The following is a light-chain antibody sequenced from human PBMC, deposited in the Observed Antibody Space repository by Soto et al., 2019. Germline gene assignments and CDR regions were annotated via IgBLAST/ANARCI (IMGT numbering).Light chain of an antibody. CDR3: SSYAGSYLWV. Sequence: QSGLTQPRSLSGSPGQSVTISCTGTSGDVGGYNYVAWYQQRAGEAPELMIYDVTKRPSGVPDRFSGSKSGNTAFLTISGLHSEDEADYYCSSYAGSYLWVFGGGTKVTVL. CDR1: SGDVGGYNY. V-gene: IGLV2-11*01. CDR2: DVT. J-gene: IGLJ3*02.